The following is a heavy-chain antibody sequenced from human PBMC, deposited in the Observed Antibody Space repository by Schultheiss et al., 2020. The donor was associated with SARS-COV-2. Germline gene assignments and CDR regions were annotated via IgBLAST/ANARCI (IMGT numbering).Heavy chain of an antibody. Sequence: GESLKISCAASGFTFSSYSMNWVRQAPGKGLEWVSYISSTGTTIYYADSVKGRFTVSRDNAKNSLYLQMNSLRAEDTAVYYCARDLAVTGTGLGYWGQGTLVTVSS. V-gene: IGHV3-48*01. CDR1: GFTFSSYS. D-gene: IGHD6-19*01. CDR3: ARDLAVTGTGLGY. J-gene: IGHJ4*02. CDR2: ISSTGTTI.